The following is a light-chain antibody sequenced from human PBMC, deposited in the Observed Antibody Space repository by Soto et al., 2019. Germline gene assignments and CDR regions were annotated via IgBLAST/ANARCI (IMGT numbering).Light chain of an antibody. V-gene: IGKV1-9*01. CDR3: QQSSTPPIT. Sequence: IQLTQYPSSLSASVGDRVTITCQASRGISSYLAWYQQKPGKPPKLLVYSASTLQSGVPSRFSGSGSGPDFTLTISSLQPEDSATYCCQQSSTPPITFGEGTRLEIK. J-gene: IGKJ5*01. CDR1: RGISSY. CDR2: SAS.